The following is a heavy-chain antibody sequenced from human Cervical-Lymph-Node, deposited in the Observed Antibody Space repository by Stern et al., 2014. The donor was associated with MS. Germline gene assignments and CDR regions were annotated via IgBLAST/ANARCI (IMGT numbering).Heavy chain of an antibody. D-gene: IGHD5-18*01. CDR2: IWYDGSNK. CDR1: GFTFSSYG. Sequence: VQLVESGGGVVQPGRSLRLSWAASGFTFSSYGMHWVRQAPGQGLEWVAVIWYDGSNKYYGDSVKGRFTISRDNSKNTLYLQMNSLRAEDTAVYYCARGGTWIQLWLGWFDPWGQGTLVTVSS. CDR3: ARGGTWIQLWLGWFDP. J-gene: IGHJ5*02. V-gene: IGHV3-33*01.